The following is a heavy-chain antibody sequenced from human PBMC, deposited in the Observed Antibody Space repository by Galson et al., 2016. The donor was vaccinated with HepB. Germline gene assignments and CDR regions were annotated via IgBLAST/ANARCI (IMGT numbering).Heavy chain of an antibody. V-gene: IGHV3-30*03. CDR1: GFTFKDYG. Sequence: SLRLSCAASGFTFKDYGMHWVRQAPGKGLEWVADVSYDGTKRNYADSVKGRFTISRDNSRDTVYLQMNSLRGEDMAVYYCARDRRLDHWGQGALVTVSS. J-gene: IGHJ4*02. D-gene: IGHD3-3*01. CDR3: ARDRRLDH. CDR2: VSYDGTKR.